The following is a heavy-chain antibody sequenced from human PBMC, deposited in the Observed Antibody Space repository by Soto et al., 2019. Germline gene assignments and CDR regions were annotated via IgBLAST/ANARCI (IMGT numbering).Heavy chain of an antibody. J-gene: IGHJ3*01. Sequence: PGESLKISCNASGYKFTTFWLNWVRQTPGKGLEWLGRIDPTDSFTNYSPPFEGHVTISVDRSISTAYLQWNSLQASDTAIYYCARPAGGGSRDAFDVWGQGTTVTVSS. V-gene: IGHV5-10-1*01. D-gene: IGHD2-15*01. CDR2: IDPTDSFT. CDR1: GYKFTTFW. CDR3: ARPAGGGSRDAFDV.